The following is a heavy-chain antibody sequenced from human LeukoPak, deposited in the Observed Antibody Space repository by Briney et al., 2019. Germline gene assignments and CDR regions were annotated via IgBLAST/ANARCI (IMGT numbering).Heavy chain of an antibody. CDR1: GYHFTSYW. V-gene: IGHV5-10-1*01. CDR2: IDPSDSYT. D-gene: IGHD3-10*01. CDR3: GYYGSGEGY. J-gene: IGHJ4*02. Sequence: GESLKISCKGSGYHFTSYWMSGVRQLPGKGVEWMGRIDPSDSYTNYSPSFQGHVTISADKSISTAYLQWSSLKASDTAMYYCGYYGSGEGYWGQGTLVTVSS.